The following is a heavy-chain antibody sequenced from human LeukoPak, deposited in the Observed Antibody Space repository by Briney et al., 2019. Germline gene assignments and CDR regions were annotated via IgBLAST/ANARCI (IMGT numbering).Heavy chain of an antibody. Sequence: PGRSLRLSCAPSGLTFDEYAMHWVRQAPGQGLEWVALISYDGGNIYYADSVKGRFTISRDNSKSRLFLQMNNLRVDDTAVYYCARDPPFGSGWSQNFFDFWGQGTLVTVSS. V-gene: IGHV3-30*04. CDR2: ISYDGGNI. D-gene: IGHD6-19*01. J-gene: IGHJ4*02. CDR1: GLTFDEYA. CDR3: ARDPPFGSGWSQNFFDF.